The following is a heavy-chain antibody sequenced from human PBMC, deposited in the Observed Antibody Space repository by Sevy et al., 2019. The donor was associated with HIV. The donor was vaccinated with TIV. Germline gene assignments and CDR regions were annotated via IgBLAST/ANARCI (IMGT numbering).Heavy chain of an antibody. Sequence: GGSLRLSCAAPGSTFSSYAIHWVRQAPGEGLEWVAVISYDGNKEYYSDPVRGRFTISRDNSRNTVSLQMNSLRTEDTAVYYCVRDQWFGEPSYVFDTWGQGTLVTVSS. D-gene: IGHD3-10*01. CDR2: ISYDGNKE. V-gene: IGHV3-30-3*01. CDR3: VRDQWFGEPSYVFDT. CDR1: GSTFSSYA. J-gene: IGHJ4*02.